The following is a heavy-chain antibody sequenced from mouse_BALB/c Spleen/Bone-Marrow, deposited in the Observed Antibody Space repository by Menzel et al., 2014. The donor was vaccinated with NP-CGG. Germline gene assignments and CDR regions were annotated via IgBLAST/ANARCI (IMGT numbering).Heavy chain of an antibody. CDR1: GFNIKDTY. Sequence: EVQLVESGAELVKPGASVKLSCTASGFNIKDTYMHWVKQRPEQGLEWIGRIDPASGNTKFDPKFQGKATIASDTSSNTAYLQLSSLTSEDTAVYYCAAYYYVSSYRFAYWGQGTLVTVSA. CDR3: AAYYYVSSYRFAY. CDR2: IDPASGNT. D-gene: IGHD1-1*01. J-gene: IGHJ3*01. V-gene: IGHV14-3*02.